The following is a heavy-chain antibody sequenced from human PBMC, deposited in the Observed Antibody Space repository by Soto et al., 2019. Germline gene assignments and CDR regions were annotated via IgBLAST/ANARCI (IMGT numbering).Heavy chain of an antibody. CDR2: VYGTGDT. Sequence: EVQLVESGGGLVQPGGSLRLSCAASGFSVSSNYMSWVRQAPGKGLEWVSIVYGTGDTYYADSVKGRFTVSKDNSENTGYLHNAGPRGEDTAVYFWAEGGLRAPDDYGNEWEFGFWGRGNLVTVSS. CDR1: GFSVSSNY. J-gene: IGHJ2*01. V-gene: IGHV3-53*04. D-gene: IGHD4-17*01. CDR3: AEGGLRAPDDYGNEWEFGF.